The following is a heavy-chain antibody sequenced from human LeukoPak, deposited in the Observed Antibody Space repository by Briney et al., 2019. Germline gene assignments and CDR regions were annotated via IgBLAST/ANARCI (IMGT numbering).Heavy chain of an antibody. J-gene: IGHJ4*02. V-gene: IGHV3-30*03. CDR3: ASHWAQQVVSDY. CDR1: GFTFSRYG. Sequence: PGRSLRLSCAASGFTFSRYGMNWVRQAPGKGLEWVAVISYDGKNKYYADSVKGRFTISRDNSKNTLYLQMSSLRAEDTAIYYCASHWAQQVVSDYWGQGTLVTVSS. CDR2: ISYDGKNK. D-gene: IGHD6-13*01.